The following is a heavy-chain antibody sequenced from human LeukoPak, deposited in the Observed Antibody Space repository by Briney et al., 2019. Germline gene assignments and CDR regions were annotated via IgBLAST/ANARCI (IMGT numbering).Heavy chain of an antibody. CDR3: ARGEVGEDAFDI. Sequence: SETLSLTCAVSGGSISSGGYSWSWIRQPPGKGLEWIGYIYHSGSTYYNPSLKSRVTISVDRSKNQFSLKLSSVTAADTAVYYCARGEVGEDAFDIWSQGTMVTVSS. J-gene: IGHJ3*02. V-gene: IGHV4-30-2*01. CDR2: IYHSGST. D-gene: IGHD1-26*01. CDR1: GGSISSGGYS.